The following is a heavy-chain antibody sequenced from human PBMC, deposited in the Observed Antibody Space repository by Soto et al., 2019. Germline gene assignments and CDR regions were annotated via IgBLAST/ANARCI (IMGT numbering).Heavy chain of an antibody. CDR3: ASDIVVVPAVANYYYYGMDV. CDR2: IDPSDSYT. CDR1: GYSFTSYW. J-gene: IGHJ6*02. D-gene: IGHD2-2*01. Sequence: GESLKISCKGSGYSFTSYWISWVRQMPGKGLEWMGRIDPSDSYTNYSPSFQGHVTISADKSISTAYLQWSSLKASDTAMYYCASDIVVVPAVANYYYYGMDVWGQGTTVTVSS. V-gene: IGHV5-10-1*01.